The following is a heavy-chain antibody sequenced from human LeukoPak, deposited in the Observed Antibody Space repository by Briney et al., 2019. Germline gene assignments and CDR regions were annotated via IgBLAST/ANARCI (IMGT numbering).Heavy chain of an antibody. CDR2: IYYSGST. V-gene: IGHV4-39*01. Sequence: SETLSLTCTVSGGSISSSSYYWGWIRQPPGKGLEWIGSIYYSGSTYYNPSLKSRVTISVDTSKNQFSLKLSSVTAADTAVYYCARLKLSQILYDYVWGSYPKTDAFDIWGQGTMVTVSS. CDR3: ARLKLSQILYDYVWGSYPKTDAFDI. J-gene: IGHJ3*02. D-gene: IGHD3-16*02. CDR1: GGSISSSSYY.